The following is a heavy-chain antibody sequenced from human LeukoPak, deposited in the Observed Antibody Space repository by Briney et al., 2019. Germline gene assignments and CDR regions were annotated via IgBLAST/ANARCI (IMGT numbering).Heavy chain of an antibody. J-gene: IGHJ4*02. D-gene: IGHD1-14*01. V-gene: IGHV3-21*01. CDR1: GFTFSTYS. Sequence: PGGSLRLSCAASGFTFSTYSMNWVRQAPGQGLEWVSSISSSSTYIYYADSVKGRFTISRDNSKNSLYLQMNNRRAEDTAVYYCARWDRFHGVWGQGTLVTVSS. CDR3: ARWDRFHGV. CDR2: ISSSSTYI.